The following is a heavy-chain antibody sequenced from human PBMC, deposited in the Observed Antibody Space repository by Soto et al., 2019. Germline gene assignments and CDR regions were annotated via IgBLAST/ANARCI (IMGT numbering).Heavy chain of an antibody. J-gene: IGHJ6*02. D-gene: IGHD1-26*01. CDR1: GFTCSSYG. Sequence: GGSLWVSCAASGFTCSSYGMHWVRQAPGKGLEWVAVISYDGSNKYYADSVKGRFTISRDNSKNTLYLQMNSLRAEDTAVYYCAKAQNSGSYRYYYYYGMDVWGQGTTVTVSS. CDR2: ISYDGSNK. V-gene: IGHV3-30*18. CDR3: AKAQNSGSYRYYYYYGMDV.